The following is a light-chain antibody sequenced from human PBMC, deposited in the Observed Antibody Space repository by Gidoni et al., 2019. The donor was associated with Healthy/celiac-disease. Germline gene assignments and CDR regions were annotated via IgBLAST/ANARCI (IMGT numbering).Light chain of an antibody. CDR2: GAS. V-gene: IGKV3-20*01. CDR3: QQYGSSPT. CDR1: QRVSSSY. Sequence: EIVLTQSPGTLSLSPGERATLSCMASQRVSSSYLAWYQQKPGQAPRLLIYGASSRATGIPDRFSGSGSGTDFTLTISRLEPEDFAVYYCQQYGSSPTFGPGTKVDIK. J-gene: IGKJ3*01.